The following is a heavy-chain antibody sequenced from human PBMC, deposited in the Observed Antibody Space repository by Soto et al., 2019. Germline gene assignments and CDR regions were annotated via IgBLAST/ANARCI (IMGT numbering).Heavy chain of an antibody. CDR1: GGTVASSHW. CDR3: AREIVGAGGNNYFDP. CDR2: VYHTGDT. V-gene: IGHV4-4*02. D-gene: IGHD3-10*01. Sequence: NPSETLSLTCGVSGGTVASSHWWSWVRQSPGRGLEWIGNVYHTGDTNFNPSLQSRVTFSVDKSNNQLSLRLTSVTAADTAVYFCAREIVGAGGNNYFDPWGPGTLVTVSS. J-gene: IGHJ5*02.